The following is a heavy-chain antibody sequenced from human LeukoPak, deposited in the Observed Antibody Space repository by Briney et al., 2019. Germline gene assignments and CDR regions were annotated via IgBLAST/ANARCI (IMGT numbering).Heavy chain of an antibody. V-gene: IGHV3-21*01. CDR2: ITSTTTYT. J-gene: IGHJ4*02. CDR1: GFIFNTFG. CDR3: ARGLGGWYAGCDY. Sequence: GGSLRLSCSASGFIFNTFGMNWVRQAPGKGLEWVSSITSTTTYTYYADSVKGRFTISRDNSKNTLYLQMNSLRAEDTAVYYCARGLGGWYAGCDYWGQGTLVTVSS. D-gene: IGHD6-19*01.